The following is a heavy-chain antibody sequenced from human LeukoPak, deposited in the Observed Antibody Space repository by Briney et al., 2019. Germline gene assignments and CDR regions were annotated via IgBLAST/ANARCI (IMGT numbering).Heavy chain of an antibody. Sequence: GRSLRLSCAASGFIFRSYGMHWVRQAPGKGLEWVAVIWYDGSNKYYADSVKGRFTISRDNSENTLYLQMNSLRAEDTAVYYCAKDHKGNYYYGSGSYYEYWGQGTLVTASS. CDR1: GFIFRSYG. CDR2: IWYDGSNK. CDR3: AKDHKGNYYYGSGSYYEY. V-gene: IGHV3-33*06. D-gene: IGHD3-10*01. J-gene: IGHJ4*02.